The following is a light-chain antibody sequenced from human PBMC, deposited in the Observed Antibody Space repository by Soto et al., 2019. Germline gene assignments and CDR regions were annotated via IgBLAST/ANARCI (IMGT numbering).Light chain of an antibody. J-gene: IGKJ1*01. CDR3: QIYNSAPVW. Sequence: DIQMTQSPSSLSASVGDRVTITCRASQRISNYLAWYQHNPGKAPKLLIYAASTLQSGVAYRFSGSGFGTDFTRTIISLNPEDVVTYFCQIYNSAPVWFGQGTKVEIK. CDR1: QRISNY. V-gene: IGKV1-27*01. CDR2: AAS.